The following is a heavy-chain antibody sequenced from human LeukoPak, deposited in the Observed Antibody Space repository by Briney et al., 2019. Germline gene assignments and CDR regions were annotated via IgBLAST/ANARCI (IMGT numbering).Heavy chain of an antibody. CDR3: AILGGYSYGSYFDY. D-gene: IGHD5-18*01. Sequence: SVTVSCKASGGTFSSYAISWVRQAPGQGLEWMGGIIPIFGTANYAQKFQGRVTITADESTSTAYMELSSLRSEDTAVYYCAILGGYSYGSYFDYWGQGTLVTVSS. CDR1: GGTFSSYA. V-gene: IGHV1-69*01. J-gene: IGHJ4*02. CDR2: IIPIFGTA.